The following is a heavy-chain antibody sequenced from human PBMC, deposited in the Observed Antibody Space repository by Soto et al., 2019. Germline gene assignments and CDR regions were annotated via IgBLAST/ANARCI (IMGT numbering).Heavy chain of an antibody. D-gene: IGHD6-19*01. J-gene: IGHJ6*02. V-gene: IGHV5-51*01. CDR3: ASLGRSVAGTQYYYYYGMDV. CDR1: GYSFTSYW. Sequence: GESLKISCKGSGYSFTSYWIGWVRQMPGKGLEWMGIIYPGDSDTRYSPSFQGQVTISADKSISTAYLQWSSLKASDTAMYYCASLGRSVAGTQYYYYYGMDVWGQGTTVTVSS. CDR2: IYPGDSDT.